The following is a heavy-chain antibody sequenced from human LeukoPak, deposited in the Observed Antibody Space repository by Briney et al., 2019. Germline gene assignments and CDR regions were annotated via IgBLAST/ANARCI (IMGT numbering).Heavy chain of an antibody. Sequence: GESLKISCQGSGFTFTTYWVGWVRQMPGKGLEWMGIVYPADSDTRYSPSFQGQVTISADKSISTVYLQWSSLKASDTAMYYCARVHGITGTYGLGDYWGQGTPVTVSS. CDR1: GFTFTTYW. V-gene: IGHV5-51*01. CDR2: VYPADSDT. D-gene: IGHD1-7*01. CDR3: ARVHGITGTYGLGDY. J-gene: IGHJ4*01.